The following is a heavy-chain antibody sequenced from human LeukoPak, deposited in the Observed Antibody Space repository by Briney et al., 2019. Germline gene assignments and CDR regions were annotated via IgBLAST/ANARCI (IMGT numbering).Heavy chain of an antibody. D-gene: IGHD3-22*01. CDR3: AGSSGYYYDHDY. CDR1: GGTFSSYA. CDR2: IIPILGIA. V-gene: IGHV1-69*04. Sequence: EASVKVSCKASGGTFSSYAISWVRQAPGQGLEWMGRIIPILGIANYAQKFQGRVTITADKSTSTAYMELSSLRSEDTAVYYCAGSSGYYYDHDYWGQGTLVTVSS. J-gene: IGHJ4*02.